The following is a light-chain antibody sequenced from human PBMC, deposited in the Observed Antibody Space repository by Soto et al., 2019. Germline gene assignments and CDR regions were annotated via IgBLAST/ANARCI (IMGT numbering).Light chain of an antibody. CDR1: FSNIGSNF. V-gene: IGLV1-47*01. J-gene: IGLJ3*02. Sequence: QSVLTQPPSASGTPGQTVTISCSGRFSNIGSNFIYWYQQLPGTAPKLLIYRNNERPSGVPDRFSASKSGTSASLAISGLRSEVEADYHCAAWDDSLSGVVFGGGTKLTVL. CDR3: AAWDDSLSGVV. CDR2: RNN.